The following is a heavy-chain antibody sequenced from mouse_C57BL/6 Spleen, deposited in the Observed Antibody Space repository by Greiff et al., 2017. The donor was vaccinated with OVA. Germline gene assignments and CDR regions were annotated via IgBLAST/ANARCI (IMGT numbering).Heavy chain of an antibody. V-gene: IGHV1-69*01. CDR2: IDPSDSYT. CDR1: GYTFTSYW. Sequence: QVQLQQPGAELVMPGASVKLSCKASGYTFTSYWMHWVKQRPGQGLEWIGEIDPSDSYTNYNQKFKGKSTLTVDKSSSTAYMQLSSLKSEDTAVYYCARNGGDYWGQGTTLTVSS. J-gene: IGHJ2*01. CDR3: ARNGGDY.